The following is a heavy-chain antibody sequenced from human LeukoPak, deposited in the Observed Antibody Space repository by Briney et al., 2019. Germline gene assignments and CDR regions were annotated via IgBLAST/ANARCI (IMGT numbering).Heavy chain of an antibody. CDR1: GGTFSSYA. J-gene: IGHJ4*02. CDR2: IIPIFGTA. Sequence: GASVKVSCKASGGTFSSYAISWVRQAPGQGLEWMGGIIPIFGTANYAQKFQGRVTITADKSTSIAYMELSSRRSEDTAVYYCARVRGSGYDYAPWDYWGQGTLVTVSS. V-gene: IGHV1-69*06. CDR3: ARVRGSGYDYAPWDY. D-gene: IGHD5-12*01.